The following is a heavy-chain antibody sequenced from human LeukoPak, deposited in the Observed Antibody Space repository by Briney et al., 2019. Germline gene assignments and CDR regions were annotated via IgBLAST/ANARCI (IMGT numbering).Heavy chain of an antibody. CDR2: YRGGGGGA. J-gene: IGHJ4*01. V-gene: IGHV3-23*01. CDR1: GFNFNIYG. D-gene: IGHD4-11*01. CDR3: AKLRGPSYSHYYFDY. Sequence: PGGCLRLSCAAAGFNFNIYGVGWVRQAPGEGLEWVGYRGGGGGAYYADSVKGRFTVSRDNSENTLYLQMDSLRAEDTAIYYCAKLRGPSYSHYYFDYWGQGTLVRVSS.